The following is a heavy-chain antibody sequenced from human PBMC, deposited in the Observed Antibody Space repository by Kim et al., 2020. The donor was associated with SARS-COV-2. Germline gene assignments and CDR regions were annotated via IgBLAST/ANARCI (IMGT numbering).Heavy chain of an antibody. J-gene: IGHJ4*02. CDR3: ARPPRGPGGWYYFDY. CDR2: INAGNGNT. V-gene: IGHV1-3*01. Sequence: ASVKVSCKASGYTFTSYAMHWVRQAPGQRLEWMGWINAGNGNTKYSQKFQGRVTITRDTSASTAYMELSSLRSEDTAVYYCARPPRGPGGWYYFDYWGQGTLVTVSS. D-gene: IGHD3-10*01. CDR1: GYTFTSYA.